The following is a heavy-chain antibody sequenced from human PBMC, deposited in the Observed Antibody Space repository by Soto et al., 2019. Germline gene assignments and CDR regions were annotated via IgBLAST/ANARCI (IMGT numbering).Heavy chain of an antibody. V-gene: IGHV4-34*01. Sequence: QVQLQQWGAGLLKPSETLSLNCAVYGGSFSGYYWSWIRQPPGKGLEWIGEINHRGSINYNPSLNSRVTLSVDASKNQFSLKLNSVTAADTAVFYCARGSRRRIPAASGRDYFYHGLDVCGQGTAVTVSS. J-gene: IGHJ6*02. CDR1: GGSFSGYY. CDR3: ARGSRRRIPAASGRDYFYHGLDV. D-gene: IGHD2-15*01. CDR2: INHRGSI.